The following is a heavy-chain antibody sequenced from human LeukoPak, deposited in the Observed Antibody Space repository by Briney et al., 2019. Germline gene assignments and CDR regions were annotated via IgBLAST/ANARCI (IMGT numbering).Heavy chain of an antibody. Sequence: SETLSLTCAVYGGSFSGYYSSWIRQPPGKGLEWIGEINHSGSTNYNPSLKSRVTISVDTSKNQFSLKLSSVTAADTAVYYCARGPNSSSSGTYYYYYYMDVWGKGTTVTVSS. CDR3: ARGPNSSSSGTYYYYYYMDV. CDR1: GGSFSGYY. CDR2: INHSGST. J-gene: IGHJ6*03. V-gene: IGHV4-34*01. D-gene: IGHD6-6*01.